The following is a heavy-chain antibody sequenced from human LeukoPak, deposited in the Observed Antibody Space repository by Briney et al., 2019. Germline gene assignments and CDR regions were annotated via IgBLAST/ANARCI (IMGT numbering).Heavy chain of an antibody. CDR3: ARDYCSSTSCYNRYFDL. CDR1: GGTFSSYA. Sequence: SVKVSCKASGGTFSSYAISWVRQAPGQGHEWMGRIIPILGIANYAQKFQGRVTITADKSTSTAYMELSSLRSEDTAVYYCARDYCSSTSCYNRYFDLWGRGTLVTVSS. V-gene: IGHV1-69*04. D-gene: IGHD2-2*02. CDR2: IIPILGIA. J-gene: IGHJ2*01.